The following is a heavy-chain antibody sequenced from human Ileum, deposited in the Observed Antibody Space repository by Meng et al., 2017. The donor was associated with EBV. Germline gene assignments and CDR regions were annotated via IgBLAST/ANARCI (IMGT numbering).Heavy chain of an antibody. CDR1: GGSISSSNW. V-gene: IGHV4-4*02. J-gene: IGHJ4*02. Sequence: QGQLQEWGPGLVKPSGTLSLTCAVSGGSISSSNWWSWVRQAPGKGLEWIGEIHHTESTNYNPSLKSRVTISVDKSKNQFSLKLSSVTAADTAVYYCARESYSDSSGYYSLDYWGQGSLVTVSS. CDR3: ARESYSDSSGYYSLDY. CDR2: IHHTEST. D-gene: IGHD3-22*01.